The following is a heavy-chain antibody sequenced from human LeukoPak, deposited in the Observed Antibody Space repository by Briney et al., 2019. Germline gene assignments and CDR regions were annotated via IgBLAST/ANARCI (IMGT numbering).Heavy chain of an antibody. CDR3: ARHGIKGCNSVNCYTSFYYYGMDV. J-gene: IGHJ6*02. Sequence: GESLKISCKGSGSRFVDYWIGWVRQMPGKGPEWMGIIFPHDSDIKYSPSFQDQVTFSVDKSISTAYVQWSSLKASDTAIYYCARHGIKGCNSVNCYTSFYYYGMDVWGQGTTVTVSS. D-gene: IGHD2-2*02. CDR2: IFPHDSDI. V-gene: IGHV5-51*01. CDR1: GSRFVDYW.